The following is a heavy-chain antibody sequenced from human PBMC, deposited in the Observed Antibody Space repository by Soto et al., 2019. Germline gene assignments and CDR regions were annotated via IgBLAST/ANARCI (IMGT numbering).Heavy chain of an antibody. CDR1: GFTFSSYW. J-gene: IGHJ4*02. CDR3: ARGVYSGYAYFDY. V-gene: IGHV3-7*03. D-gene: IGHD5-12*01. CDR2: IKQDGSEK. Sequence: GGSLRLSCAASGFTFSSYWMSWVRQAPGKGLEWVANIKQDGSEKYYVDSVKGRFTISRDKAKNSLYLQMNSLRAEDTAVYYCARGVYSGYAYFDYWGQGTLVTVSS.